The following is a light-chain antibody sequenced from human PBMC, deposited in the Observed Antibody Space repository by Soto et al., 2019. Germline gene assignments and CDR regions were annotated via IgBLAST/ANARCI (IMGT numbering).Light chain of an antibody. CDR3: SSYTSSSLRYV. CDR1: SSDFGGYNY. V-gene: IGLV2-14*01. Sequence: QSVLTQPASVSGSPGQSITISCTGTSSDFGGYNYVSWYQQHPGKAPKLVIYDVSNRPSGVSNRFSGSKSGNTASLTISGLQAEDEADYYCSSYTSSSLRYVFGTGTKVTVL. CDR2: DVS. J-gene: IGLJ1*01.